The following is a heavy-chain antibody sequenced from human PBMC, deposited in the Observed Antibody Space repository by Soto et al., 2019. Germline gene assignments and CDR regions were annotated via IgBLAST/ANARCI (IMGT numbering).Heavy chain of an antibody. Sequence: SVKVSCKASGGTFSSYAISWVRQAPGQGLEWMGGIIPIFGTANYAQKFQGRVTITADESTSTAYMELSSLRSEDTAVYYCARITYYYDSSGYYSAFDIWGQGTMVTVSS. V-gene: IGHV1-69*13. CDR3: ARITYYYDSSGYYSAFDI. CDR1: GGTFSSYA. D-gene: IGHD3-22*01. J-gene: IGHJ3*02. CDR2: IIPIFGTA.